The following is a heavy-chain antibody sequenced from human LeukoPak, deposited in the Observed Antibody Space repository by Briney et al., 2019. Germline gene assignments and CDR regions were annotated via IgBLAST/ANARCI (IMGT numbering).Heavy chain of an antibody. CDR2: IYYSGST. V-gene: IGHV4-39*07. D-gene: IGHD6-6*01. J-gene: IGHJ4*02. Sequence: PSETLSLTCTVSGGSISSSSYYWGWIRQPPGKGLEWIGSIYYSGSTYYNPSLKSRVTISVDTSKNQFSLKLSSVTAADTAVYYCARDKGTSYLSSFDYWGQGTLVTVSS. CDR3: ARDKGTSYLSSFDY. CDR1: GGSISSSSYY.